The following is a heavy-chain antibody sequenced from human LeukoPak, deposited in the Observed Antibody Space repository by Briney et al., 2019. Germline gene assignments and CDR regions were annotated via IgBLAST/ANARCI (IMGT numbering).Heavy chain of an antibody. CDR2: ISAYSGNT. V-gene: IGHV1-18*01. CDR1: GYTFTSYG. J-gene: IGHJ4*02. D-gene: IGHD3-22*01. Sequence: ASVKVSCKASGYTFTSYGISWVRQAPGQGLEWMGWISAYSGNTNYAQKLQGRVTMTTDTSTSTAYMELRSLRSDDTAVYYCARDSPYYYDSSGYLLLDYWGQGALVTVSS. CDR3: ARDSPYYYDSSGYLLLDY.